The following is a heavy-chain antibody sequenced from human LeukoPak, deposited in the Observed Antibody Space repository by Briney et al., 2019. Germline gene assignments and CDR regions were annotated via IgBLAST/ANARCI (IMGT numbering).Heavy chain of an antibody. V-gene: IGHV3-23*01. J-gene: IGHJ4*02. CDR2: INGGGDIT. D-gene: IGHD6-13*01. CDR1: GFDFSKYE. Sequence: PGGSLRLSCAASGFDFSKYEMTWVRQAPGKGLEWVSSINGGGDITYYAESVKGRFTVSRDNSKNTPFLQMNSLRAEDTAVFYCAKRYGDSTGWFFDFWGQGSLVTVSS. CDR3: AKRYGDSTGWFFDF.